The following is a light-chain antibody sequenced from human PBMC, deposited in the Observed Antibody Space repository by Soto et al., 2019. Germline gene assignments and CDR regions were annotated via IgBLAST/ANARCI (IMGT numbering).Light chain of an antibody. J-gene: IGKJ1*01. CDR3: QETYNSPLT. Sequence: DIQMTQSPSSLSASLGDRVTITCRASQNIRIYLNWYQQKPGKAPNLLIYSASSLQSGVPSRFSGSGSGKDFTLTINSLQPEDFAAYYCQETYNSPLTFGQGTKLEMK. CDR1: QNIRIY. V-gene: IGKV1-39*01. CDR2: SAS.